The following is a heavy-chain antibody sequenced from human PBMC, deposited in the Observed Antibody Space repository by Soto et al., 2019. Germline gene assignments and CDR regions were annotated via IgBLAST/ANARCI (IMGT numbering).Heavy chain of an antibody. CDR1: GGSFSGYY. D-gene: IGHD3-10*01. V-gene: IGHV4-34*01. CDR2: INHSGST. J-gene: IGHJ6*02. Sequence: LSLTCAVYGGSFSGYYWSWIRQPPGKGLEWIGEINHSGSTNYNPSLKSRVTISVDTSKNQFSLKLSSVTAADTAVYYCARGRGYYYGSGSYYNRYYYYYGMDVWGQGTTVTVSS. CDR3: ARGRGYYYGSGSYYNRYYYYYGMDV.